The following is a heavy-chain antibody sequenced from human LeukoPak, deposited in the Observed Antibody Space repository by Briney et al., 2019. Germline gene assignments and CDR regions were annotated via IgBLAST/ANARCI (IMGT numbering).Heavy chain of an antibody. V-gene: IGHV1-46*01. D-gene: IGHD6-6*01. CDR2: INPSGGST. CDR3: ARDQIAARSIAYYYYGMDV. Sequence: ASVKVSCKASGYTFTSYYMHWVRQAPGQGLEWMGIINPSGGSTSYAQKFQGRVTMTRDTSTSTVYMELSSLRSEDTAVYYCARDQIAARSIAYYYYGMDVWGQGTTVTVSS. CDR1: GYTFTSYY. J-gene: IGHJ6*02.